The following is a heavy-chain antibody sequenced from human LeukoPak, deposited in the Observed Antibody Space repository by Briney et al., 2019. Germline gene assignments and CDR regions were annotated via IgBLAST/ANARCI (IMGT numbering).Heavy chain of an antibody. V-gene: IGHV1-2*04. CDR2: INPNSGGT. J-gene: IGHJ3*02. D-gene: IGHD6-13*01. CDR1: GYTFTGYY. CDR3: ARVGRQQLSDAFDI. Sequence: TVSCKASGYTFTGYYMHWVRQAPGQGLEWMGWINPNSGGTNYAQKFQGWVTMTRDTSISTAYMELSRLRSDDTAVYYCARVGRQQLSDAFDIWGQGTMVTVSS.